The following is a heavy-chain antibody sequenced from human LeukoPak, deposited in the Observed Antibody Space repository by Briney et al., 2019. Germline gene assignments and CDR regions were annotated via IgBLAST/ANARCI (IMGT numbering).Heavy chain of an antibody. J-gene: IGHJ6*03. CDR2: IYYSGST. D-gene: IGHD2-2*01. Sequence: SETLSLTCTVSGGSLTNYYWSWIRQPPGKGLDWIGHIYYSGSTNYNPSLKSRVTISLDTSKNQFSLKLSSVTAADTAVYYCAREAARYCSSTSCWTHYYYYYMDVWGKGTTVTISS. CDR3: AREAARYCSSTSCWTHYYYYYMDV. CDR1: GGSLTNYY. V-gene: IGHV4-59*12.